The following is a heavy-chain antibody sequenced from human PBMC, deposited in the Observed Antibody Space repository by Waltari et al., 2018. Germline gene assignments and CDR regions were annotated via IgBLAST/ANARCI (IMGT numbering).Heavy chain of an antibody. D-gene: IGHD3-3*01. V-gene: IGHV4-39*01. CDR3: ASYDIWNGYYLDW. Sequence: QLQLQESGPGLVNPSETLSLTCTVSGASINRDNSYWAWIRRPPGKGLEWIGSIYYRGTTYYSPSLNSRVTISIDTSRKQFSLKLTSVTAADTATYYCASYDIWNGYYLDWWGQGTLVTVSS. CDR1: GASINRDNSY. CDR2: IYYRGTT. J-gene: IGHJ4*02.